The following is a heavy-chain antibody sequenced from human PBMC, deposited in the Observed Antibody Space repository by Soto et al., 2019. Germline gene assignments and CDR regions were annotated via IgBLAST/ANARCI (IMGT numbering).Heavy chain of an antibody. CDR1: GDSISDYY. CDR3: ARMYNSGFYRPEGDYFFYGMDV. Sequence: KTSETLSLTCTVSGDSISDYYWSWIRQPAGKGLEWIGRFYYSGNTKSNPSLKSRATMSADTSKNQFSLSLRSVTAADSAIYYCARMYNSGFYRPEGDYFFYGMDVWGQGTTVTVSS. D-gene: IGHD6-19*01. J-gene: IGHJ6*02. CDR2: FYYSGNT. V-gene: IGHV4-4*07.